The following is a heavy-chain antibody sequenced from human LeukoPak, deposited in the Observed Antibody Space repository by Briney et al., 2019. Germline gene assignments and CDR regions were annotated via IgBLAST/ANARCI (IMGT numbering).Heavy chain of an antibody. V-gene: IGHV3-64D*06. D-gene: IGHD3-10*01. CDR2: ISSNGGST. Sequence: GGSLRLSCSASGFTFSSYTMHWVRQAPGKGLEYVSAISSNGGSTYYADSVKGRFTISRDNSKNTLYLQMSGLRTEDTAVYYCVKGTIRSYGPGDYWGQGTLVTVSS. J-gene: IGHJ4*02. CDR1: GFTFSSYT. CDR3: VKGTIRSYGPGDY.